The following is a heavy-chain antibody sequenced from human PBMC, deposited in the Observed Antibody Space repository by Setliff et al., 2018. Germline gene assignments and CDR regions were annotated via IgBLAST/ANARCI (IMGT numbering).Heavy chain of an antibody. CDR2: INTKTGDP. CDR3: ARADHLVTTTFDY. J-gene: IGHJ4*01. V-gene: IGHV7-4-1*02. Sequence: GASVKVSCKASGYSLSNYVMNWVRQAPGQGLEWMGWINTKTGDPTYAQGYTGRFAFSLDTSDSATYLDISNLKAEDTATYYCARADHLVTTTFDYWGQGTRGTVSS. D-gene: IGHD4-17*01. CDR1: GYSLSNYV.